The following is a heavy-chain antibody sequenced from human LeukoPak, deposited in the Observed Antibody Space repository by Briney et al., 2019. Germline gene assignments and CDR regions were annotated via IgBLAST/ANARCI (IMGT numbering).Heavy chain of an antibody. CDR2: IKQDGSKK. Sequence: GGSLRLSCAASGFPFSSYWMTWVRQAPGKGLEWVANIKQDGSKKSYVDSVKGRFTISRDNARNSLYLQMNSLRAEDTAIYYCTRVGYIDEGIDYWGQGTLVTVSS. D-gene: IGHD5-24*01. CDR3: TRVGYIDEGIDY. V-gene: IGHV3-7*04. CDR1: GFPFSSYW. J-gene: IGHJ4*02.